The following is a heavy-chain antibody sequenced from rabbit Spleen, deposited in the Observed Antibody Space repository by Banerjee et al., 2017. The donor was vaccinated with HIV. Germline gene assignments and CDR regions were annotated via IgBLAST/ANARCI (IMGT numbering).Heavy chain of an antibody. CDR1: GFSFSSSYY. CDR2: INAITGKA. Sequence: QEQLVESGGGLVQPEGSLTLTCTASGFSFSSSYYMCWVRQAPGKGLQWIACINAITGKAVYATWATGRFTFSKTSSTTVTLQMTSLTAADTATYFCARDLVAVIGWNFNLWGQGTLVTVS. V-gene: IGHV1S45*01. CDR3: ARDLVAVIGWNFNL. D-gene: IGHD1-1*01. J-gene: IGHJ4*01.